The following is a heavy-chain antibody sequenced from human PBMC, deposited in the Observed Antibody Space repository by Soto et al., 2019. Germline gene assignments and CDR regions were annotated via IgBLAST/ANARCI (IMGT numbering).Heavy chain of an antibody. J-gene: IGHJ5*01. D-gene: IGHD3-9*01. CDR3: ARENILTGYYPENWFDS. Sequence: SETLSLTCTVSGGSISSGGYYWSWIRQPPGKGMEWIGYVHFSGSTIYNPSLKSRVTISVDTSKNQFSLKLSSVTAADTAVYYCARENILTGYYPENWFDSWGQGTLVTVSS. CDR1: GGSISSGGYY. CDR2: VHFSGST. V-gene: IGHV4-61*08.